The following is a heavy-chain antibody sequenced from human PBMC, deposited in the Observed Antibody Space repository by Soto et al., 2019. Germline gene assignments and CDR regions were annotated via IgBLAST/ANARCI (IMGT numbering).Heavy chain of an antibody. CDR2: ISGDSGNT. CDR3: ARDGVAAGNINFDY. D-gene: IGHD6-19*01. Sequence: GVSVKVSCKASGYMFTKSAMHWVRQAPGQRLEWMGWISGDSGNTKYSPKLQDRVTITRDTSASTAYMELSSLRSEDTALYYCARDGVAAGNINFDYWGQGTRVTVSS. J-gene: IGHJ4*01. V-gene: IGHV1-3*01. CDR1: GYMFTKSA.